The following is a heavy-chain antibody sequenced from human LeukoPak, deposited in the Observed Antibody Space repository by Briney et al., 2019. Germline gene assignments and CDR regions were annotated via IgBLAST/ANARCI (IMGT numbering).Heavy chain of an antibody. CDR3: ARALSGALRLGDPNYYMDV. D-gene: IGHD3-16*01. CDR2: IYHTGST. CDR1: GGSISSTNW. J-gene: IGHJ6*03. Sequence: PSETLSLTCAVSGGSISSTNWWSWVRQPPGKGLEWIGEIYHTGSTNYNPSLKSRLTISVDNSKNQFSLKLSSVTAADTAVYYCARALSGALRLGDPNYYMDVWGKGTTVTVSS. V-gene: IGHV4-4*02.